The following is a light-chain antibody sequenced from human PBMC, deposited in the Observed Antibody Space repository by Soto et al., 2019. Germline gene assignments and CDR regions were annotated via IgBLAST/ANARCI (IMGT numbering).Light chain of an antibody. CDR2: DAS. J-gene: IGKJ1*01. CDR1: QTFRNR. Sequence: EIVLTQSPVTLSLSRGERATFSCRASQTFRNRLGWYEQKPGQPPRLLIYDASASATCIPDRLSGSGFGTECTLTITSLQSQDFALYYCQQYNSWPPPCSFGQGS. CDR3: QQYNSWPPPCS. V-gene: IGKV3-15*01.